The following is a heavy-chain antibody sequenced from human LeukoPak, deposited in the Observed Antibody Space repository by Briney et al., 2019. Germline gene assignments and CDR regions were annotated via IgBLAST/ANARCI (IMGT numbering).Heavy chain of an antibody. V-gene: IGHV5-51*01. CDR1: GYSFTSYW. J-gene: IGHJ6*03. Sequence: GASLKISCKGSGYSFTSYWIGWVRQMPGKGLEWMGIIYPGDSDTRYSPSFQGQVTISADKSISTAYLQWSSLKASDTAMYYCARHSGSTTRLGYYYYYMDVWGKGTTVTVSS. CDR3: ARHSGSTTRLGYYYYYMDV. D-gene: IGHD3-10*01. CDR2: IYPGDSDT.